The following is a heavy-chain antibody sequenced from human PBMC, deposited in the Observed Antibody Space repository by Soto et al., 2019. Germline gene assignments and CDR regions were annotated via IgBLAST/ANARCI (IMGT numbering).Heavy chain of an antibody. D-gene: IGHD2-15*01. J-gene: IGHJ6*02. CDR3: ASRYCSDGSCYSKHYYYYGMDV. CDR2: IYYSGST. Sequence: PSETLSLTCTVSGGSISSSSYYWGWIRQPPGKGLEWIGSIYYSGSTYYNPSLKSRVTISVDTSKNQFSLKLSSVTAADTAVYYCASRYCSDGSCYSKHYYYYGMDVWGQGPTVTVSS. V-gene: IGHV4-39*01. CDR1: GGSISSSSYY.